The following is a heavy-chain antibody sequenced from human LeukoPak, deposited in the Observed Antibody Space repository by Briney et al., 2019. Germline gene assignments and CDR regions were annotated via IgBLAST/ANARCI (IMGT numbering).Heavy chain of an antibody. V-gene: IGHV3-7*01. CDR2: IKQDGSEE. CDR1: GFTFSSYW. D-gene: IGHD3-22*01. Sequence: PGGSLRLSCAASGFTFSSYWMSWVRQAPGKGLEWVANIKQDGSEEYYVDSVKGRFTISRDNAKNSLYLQMNSLRAEDTAVYYCARVYYDSSGYYYVSYYYYYYYMDVWGKGTTVTVSS. CDR3: ARVYYDSSGYYYVSYYYYYYYMDV. J-gene: IGHJ6*03.